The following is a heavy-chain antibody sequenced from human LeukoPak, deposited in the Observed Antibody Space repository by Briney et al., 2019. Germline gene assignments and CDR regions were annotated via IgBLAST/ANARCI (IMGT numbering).Heavy chain of an antibody. J-gene: IGHJ6*02. CDR1: GFTFSSYG. CDR2: ISYDGSNK. CDR3: AKDLKGIKLRTQYYYYGMDV. V-gene: IGHV3-30*18. D-gene: IGHD1-14*01. Sequence: GGSLRLSCAASGFTFSSYGMHWVRQAPGKGLEWVAVISYDGSNKYYADSVKGRFTISRDNSKNTLYPQMNSLRAEDTAVYYCAKDLKGIKLRTQYYYYGMDVWGQGTTVTVSS.